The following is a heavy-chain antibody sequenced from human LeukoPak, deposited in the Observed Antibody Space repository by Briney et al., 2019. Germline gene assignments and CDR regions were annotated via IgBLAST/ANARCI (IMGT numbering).Heavy chain of an antibody. J-gene: IGHJ4*02. Sequence: ASLKVSCKASGYTFTSYGISWVRQAPGQGLEWMGWISAYNGNTNYAQKLQGRVTMTTDTSTSTAYMELRSLRSDDTAVYYCARAEDYGDLPGALDYWGQGTLVTVSS. CDR2: ISAYNGNT. CDR3: ARAEDYGDLPGALDY. V-gene: IGHV1-18*01. D-gene: IGHD4-17*01. CDR1: GYTFTSYG.